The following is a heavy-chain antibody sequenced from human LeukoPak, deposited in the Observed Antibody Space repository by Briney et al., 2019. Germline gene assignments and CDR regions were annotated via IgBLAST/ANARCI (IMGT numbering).Heavy chain of an antibody. D-gene: IGHD1-26*01. V-gene: IGHV3-23*01. CDR1: GFTFSSYA. J-gene: IGHJ4*02. CDR2: ISGSGGST. Sequence: PGGPLRLSCEASGFTFSSYAISWVRQAPGKGLEWVSAISGSGGSTYYADSVKGRFTISRDNSKNTLYLQMNSLRAEDTAVYYCAKDREGGSYSNNYFDYWGQATLVTVSS. CDR3: AKDREGGSYSNNYFDY.